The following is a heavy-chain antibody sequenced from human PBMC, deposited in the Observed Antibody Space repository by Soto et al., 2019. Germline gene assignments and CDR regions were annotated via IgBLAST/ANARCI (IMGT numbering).Heavy chain of an antibody. D-gene: IGHD6-13*01. CDR3: ARDLFPGIAAAGTYVHARVKDDFDI. CDR2: ISAYNGNT. Sequence: QVQLVQSGAEVKKPGASVKVSCKASGYTFTSYGISWVRQAPGQGLEWMGWISAYNGNTNYAQKLQGRVTMTTDTYTRTAYMGMRSLRYDKQEVYYCARDLFPGIAAAGTYVHARVKDDFDIWGKGTMVTVS. J-gene: IGHJ3*02. V-gene: IGHV1-18*04. CDR1: GYTFTSYG.